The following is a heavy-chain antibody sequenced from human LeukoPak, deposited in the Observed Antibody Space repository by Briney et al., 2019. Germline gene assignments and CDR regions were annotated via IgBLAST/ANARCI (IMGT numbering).Heavy chain of an antibody. V-gene: IGHV1-69*13. J-gene: IGHJ5*02. Sequence: ASVKVSCKASGYTFTNYGVNWVRQAPGQGLEWMGGIIPIFGTANYAQKFQGRVTITADESTSTAYMELSSLRSEDTAVYYCARGLLAADPPWFDPWGQGTLVTVSS. CDR2: IIPIFGTA. CDR3: ARGLLAADPPWFDP. D-gene: IGHD6-13*01. CDR1: GYTFTNYG.